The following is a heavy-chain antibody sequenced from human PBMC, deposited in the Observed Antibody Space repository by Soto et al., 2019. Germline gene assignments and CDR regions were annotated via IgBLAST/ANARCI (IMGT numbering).Heavy chain of an antibody. CDR1: GFTFFGHL. CDR3: AKNNRYCSSTNCFVFDY. CDR2: IKQDGSEK. J-gene: IGHJ4*02. D-gene: IGHD2-2*01. V-gene: IGHV3-7*02. Sequence: RGPLILSCAAPGFTFFGHLASRVRQAPREGLEWVANIKQDGSEKYYVDSVKGRFTISRDNAKNSLYLLMNSLRAEDTAVYYCAKNNRYCSSTNCFVFDYWGQGTLVTVSS.